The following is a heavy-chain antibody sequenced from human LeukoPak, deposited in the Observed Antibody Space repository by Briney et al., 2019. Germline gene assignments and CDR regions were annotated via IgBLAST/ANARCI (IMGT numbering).Heavy chain of an antibody. Sequence: GGSLRLSCAAYGLTLSRYWLTSVRQDAGKGLEWEAKINQDGREKNYVDSVKGRFTISRDNAKSSLYLQMNSLRDEDTAVYHCVSRGCTANACFVSSFNCFDHWGQGSLVTVSS. V-gene: IGHV3-7*03. CDR1: GLTLSRYW. J-gene: IGHJ4*02. CDR3: VSRGCTANACFVSSFNCFDH. D-gene: IGHD2-8*02. CDR2: INQDGREK.